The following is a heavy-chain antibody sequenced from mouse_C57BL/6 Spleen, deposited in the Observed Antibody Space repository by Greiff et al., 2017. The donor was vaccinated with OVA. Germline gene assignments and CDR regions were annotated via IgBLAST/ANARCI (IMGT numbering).Heavy chain of an antibody. V-gene: IGHV5-9*01. J-gene: IGHJ4*01. CDR1: GFTFSSYT. CDR2: ISGGGGNT. Sequence: EVQVVESGGGLVKPGGSLKLSCAASGFTFSSYTMSWVRQTPEQRLEWVATISGGGGNTYYPDSVKGRFTISRDNAKNTLYLQMSSLRSEDTALYYCARHGTHYAMDYWGQGTSVTVSA. CDR3: ARHGTHYAMDY. D-gene: IGHD4-1*01.